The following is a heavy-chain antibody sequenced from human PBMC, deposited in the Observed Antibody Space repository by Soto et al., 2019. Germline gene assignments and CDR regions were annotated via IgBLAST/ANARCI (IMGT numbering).Heavy chain of an antibody. CDR2: ISWNSGSI. CDR3: AKDMGAGIVVVPAYYYGMDV. J-gene: IGHJ6*02. V-gene: IGHV3-9*01. D-gene: IGHD2-2*01. CDR1: GFTFDYYA. Sequence: GGSLRLSCAASGFTFDYYAMHWVRQAPGKGLEWVSGISWNSGSIGYADSVKGRFTISRDNAKNSLYLQMNSLRAEDTALYYCAKDMGAGIVVVPAYYYGMDVWGQGTTVTVSS.